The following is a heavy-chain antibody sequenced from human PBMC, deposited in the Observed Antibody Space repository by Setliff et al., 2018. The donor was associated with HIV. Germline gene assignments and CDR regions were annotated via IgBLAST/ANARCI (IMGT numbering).Heavy chain of an antibody. D-gene: IGHD2-21*02. V-gene: IGHV1-8*02. CDR3: AREKETCSGDTCWKNAFDI. CDR2: INPNSGNT. Sequence: ASVKVSCKASGYSFTTYYIHWMRQAPGQGLEWMGWINPNSGNTGYAQKFQGRVAMTRNTSISTAYMELRSLRSDDTAVYYCAREKETCSGDTCWKNAFDIWGQGTMVTVSS. J-gene: IGHJ3*02. CDR1: GYSFTTYY.